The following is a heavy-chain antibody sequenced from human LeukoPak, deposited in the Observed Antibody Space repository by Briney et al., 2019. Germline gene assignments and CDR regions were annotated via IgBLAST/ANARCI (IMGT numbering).Heavy chain of an antibody. J-gene: IGHJ4*02. D-gene: IGHD3-10*01. CDR2: INHSGST. CDR1: GGSFSGYY. Sequence: SETLSLTCAVYGGSFSGYYWSWIRQPPGKGLEWIGEINHSGSTNYDPSLKSRVTISVDTSKNQFSLKLSSVTAADTAVYYCARGYGSGADWGQGTLVTVSS. V-gene: IGHV4-34*01. CDR3: ARGYGSGAD.